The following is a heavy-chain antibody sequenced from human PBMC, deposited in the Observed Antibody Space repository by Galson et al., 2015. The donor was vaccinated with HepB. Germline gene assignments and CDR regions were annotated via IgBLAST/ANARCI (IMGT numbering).Heavy chain of an antibody. CDR3: VKDSHYDFWQGSIFEL. CDR1: GFAFGSHT. D-gene: IGHD3-3*01. CDR2: ISGHAGKI. Sequence: SLRLSCAASGFAFGSHTMIWVRQAPGRGLECVSAISGHAGKIYYAESLKGRFTISRDNSKSTVYLQISGLRVDDTAVYYCVKDSHYDFWQGSIFELWGQGTPVTVAS. J-gene: IGHJ4*02. V-gene: IGHV3-23*01.